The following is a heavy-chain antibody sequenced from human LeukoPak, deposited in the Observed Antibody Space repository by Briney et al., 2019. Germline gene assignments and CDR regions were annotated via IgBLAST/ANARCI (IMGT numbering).Heavy chain of an antibody. CDR3: AKDGYGDSRTFDY. D-gene: IGHD4-17*01. J-gene: IGHJ4*02. V-gene: IGHV4-30-2*01. CDR1: GGSISSGGYS. Sequence: SQTLSLTCAVSGGSISSGGYSRSWLRQPPGKGLECIGYIYHSGSTYYNPSLKSRVTISVDRSKNQFSLKLSSVTAADTAVYYCAKDGYGDSRTFDYWGQGTLVTVSS. CDR2: IYHSGST.